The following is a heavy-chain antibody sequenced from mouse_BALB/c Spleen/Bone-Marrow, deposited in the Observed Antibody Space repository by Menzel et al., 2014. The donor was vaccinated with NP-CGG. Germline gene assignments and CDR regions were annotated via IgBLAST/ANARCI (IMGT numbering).Heavy chain of an antibody. D-gene: IGHD3-2*02. J-gene: IGHJ4*01. CDR1: GFSLTNYG. CDR3: ARVTSSAVGAMDY. CDR2: IWASGST. Sequence: VKLMESGPGLVAPSQSLSITCTVSGFSLTNYGVHWVRQPPGKGLEWLGVIWASGSTNYNSALMSRLSISKDNSKSQVFLKMISLQTDDTAMYYCARVTSSAVGAMDYWGQGTSVTVSS. V-gene: IGHV2-9*02.